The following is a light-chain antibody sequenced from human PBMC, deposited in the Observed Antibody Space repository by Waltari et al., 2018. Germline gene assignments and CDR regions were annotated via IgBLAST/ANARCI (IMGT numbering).Light chain of an antibody. J-gene: IGLJ3*02. CDR1: SLRRNY. CDR2: GKN. V-gene: IGLV3-19*01. CDR3: NSRDINSNHFWI. Sequence: SSALTQDPAVSVYLGQTVRITCQGASLRRNYPTWYQQQPGQAPIIFISGKNNRPSGIPDRFSGSSSGNTASLTITGAQAEDEADYYCNSRDINSNHFWIFGGGTKLTVL.